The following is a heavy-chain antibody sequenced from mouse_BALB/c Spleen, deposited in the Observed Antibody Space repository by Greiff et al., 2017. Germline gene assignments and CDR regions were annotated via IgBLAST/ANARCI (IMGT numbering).Heavy chain of an antibody. V-gene: IGHV5-9-4*01. CDR1: GFTFSSYA. CDR3: ARDHYYGSSYRYYAMDD. CDR2: ISSGGSYT. D-gene: IGHD1-1*01. Sequence: EVMLVESGGGLVKPGGSLKLSCAASGFTFSSYAMSWVRQSPEKRLEWVAEISSGGSYTYYPDTVTGRFTISRDNAKNTLYLEMSSLRSEDTAMYYCARDHYYGSSYRYYAMDDWGQGTSVTVSA. J-gene: IGHJ4*01.